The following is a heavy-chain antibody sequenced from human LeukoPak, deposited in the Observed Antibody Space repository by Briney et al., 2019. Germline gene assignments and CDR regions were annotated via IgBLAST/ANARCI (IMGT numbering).Heavy chain of an antibody. J-gene: IGHJ4*02. CDR2: IRYDGSNK. CDR1: GFTFSSYG. CDR3: ARDRGYCTNGVCYRWFDY. Sequence: GGSLRLSCAASGFTFSSYGMHWVRQAPGKGLEWVAFIRYDGSNKYYADSVKGRFTISRDNSKNTLYLQMNSLRAEDTAVYYCARDRGYCTNGVCYRWFDYWGQGTLVTVSS. V-gene: IGHV3-30*02. D-gene: IGHD2-8*01.